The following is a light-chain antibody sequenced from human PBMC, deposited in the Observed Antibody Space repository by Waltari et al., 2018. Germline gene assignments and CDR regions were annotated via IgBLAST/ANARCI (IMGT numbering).Light chain of an antibody. CDR2: RNN. Sequence: QSVLTQPPSASGTPGQRVTISCSGSSSNIGSNTVNWYQQLPGTAPKLLIYRNNRRPSGGPDRFSGSKSGTSASLAISGLQSEDEADYYCAAWDDSLNGRVFGGGTKLTVL. CDR3: AAWDDSLNGRV. V-gene: IGLV1-44*01. J-gene: IGLJ3*02. CDR1: SSNIGSNT.